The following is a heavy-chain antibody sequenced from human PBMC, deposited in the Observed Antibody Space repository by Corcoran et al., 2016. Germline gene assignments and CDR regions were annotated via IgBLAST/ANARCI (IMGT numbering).Heavy chain of an antibody. CDR2: MSSSSSTI. V-gene: IGHV3-48*04. CDR3: ARAPRSAEGCLDY. J-gene: IGHJ4*02. CDR1: GLTFSSYS. D-gene: IGHD6-25*01. Sequence: EVQLVESGGGLVQPGGSLRLSCAASGLTFSSYSMNWVRQAPGKGLEWVSYMSSSSSTIYYAASVKGRFTISRDNAKNALYLQMNSRRAEDTAVYYCARAPRSAEGCLDYWGQGTLVTVSS.